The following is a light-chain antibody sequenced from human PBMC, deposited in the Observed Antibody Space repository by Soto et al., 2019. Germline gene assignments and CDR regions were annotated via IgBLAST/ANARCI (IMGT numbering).Light chain of an antibody. CDR3: TSYTSGTYV. CDR2: EVS. V-gene: IGLV2-14*01. J-gene: IGLJ1*01. Sequence: QSALTQPASVSGSPRXSITISCTGTSSDVGTYNYVSWYQQHPGKAPKLMIFEVSNRPSGVSNRFSGSKSGNTASLTISGLQAEDEADYYCTSYTSGTYVFGTGTKVTVL. CDR1: SSDVGTYNY.